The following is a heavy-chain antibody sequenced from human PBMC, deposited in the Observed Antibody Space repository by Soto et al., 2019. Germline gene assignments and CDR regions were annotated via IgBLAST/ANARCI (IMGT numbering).Heavy chain of an antibody. CDR1: GFTFSSYS. V-gene: IGHV3-48*02. J-gene: IGHJ4*02. CDR3: ATPGPYYYDSSGYYY. CDR2: ISTSSSTI. D-gene: IGHD3-22*01. Sequence: QPGGSLRLSCAASGFTFSSYSMNWVRQAPGKGLEWVSYISTSSSTIYYADSVKGRFTISRDNAKNSLYLQMNSLRDEDTAVYYCATPGPYYYDSSGYYYWGQGTLVTVSS.